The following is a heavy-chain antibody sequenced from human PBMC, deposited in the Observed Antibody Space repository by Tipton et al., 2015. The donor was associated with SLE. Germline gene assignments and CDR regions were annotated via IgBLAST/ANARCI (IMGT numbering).Heavy chain of an antibody. Sequence: QLVQSGAEVKKPGASVKVSCKASGYTFTSYGISWVRQAPGQGLEWMGWISAYNGNTNYAQKFQGRVTMTAETSTSTVYMELRSLRSDDTAVYFCARTYNYAGFDYWGQGTLVTVSS. CDR1: GYTFTSYG. J-gene: IGHJ4*02. CDR2: ISAYNGNT. V-gene: IGHV1-18*01. D-gene: IGHD1-1*01. CDR3: ARTYNYAGFDY.